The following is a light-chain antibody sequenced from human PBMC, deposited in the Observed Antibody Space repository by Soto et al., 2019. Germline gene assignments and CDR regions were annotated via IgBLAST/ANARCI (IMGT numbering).Light chain of an antibody. CDR3: QQRSNWPPIT. CDR1: QDIAKS. V-gene: IGKV1-33*01. J-gene: IGKJ5*01. CDR2: DVS. Sequence: DIQMTQSPSSLSASVGDRVTITCQASQDIAKSVNWYQHKPGKAPKLLIYDVSNLGSGVPSRFSGSGSGTDFTLTISSLEPEDFAVYYCQQRSNWPPITFGQGTRLEI.